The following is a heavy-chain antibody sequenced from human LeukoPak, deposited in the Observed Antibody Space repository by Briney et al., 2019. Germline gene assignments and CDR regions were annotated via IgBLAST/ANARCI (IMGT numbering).Heavy chain of an antibody. CDR3: ARDPGAAAGNLWS. CDR1: GLTVSNNY. Sequence: PGGSLRLSSVVAGLTVSNNYMTSVRQAPGKGLEWGSLIFSGGGTYYADSVKGRFTISRDSSKNTLYLQMNSLRAEDTALYCCARDPGAAAGNLWSWGQGTLVTVSS. D-gene: IGHD6-25*01. CDR2: IFSGGGT. V-gene: IGHV3-66*01. J-gene: IGHJ5*02.